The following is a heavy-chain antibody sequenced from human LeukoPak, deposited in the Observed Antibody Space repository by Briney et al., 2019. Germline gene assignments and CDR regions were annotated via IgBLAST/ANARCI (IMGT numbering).Heavy chain of an antibody. CDR2: MNPNSGNT. CDR3: ARGYCSSTSCYPEI. D-gene: IGHD2-2*01. CDR1: GYTFTSYD. V-gene: IGHV1-8*01. Sequence: ASVKVSCKASGYTFTSYDINWVRQATGQGLEWMGWMNPNSGNTGYAQKFQGRVTMTRNTSISTAYMELSSLGSEDTAVYYCARGYCSSTSCYPEIWGKGTTVTVSS. J-gene: IGHJ6*04.